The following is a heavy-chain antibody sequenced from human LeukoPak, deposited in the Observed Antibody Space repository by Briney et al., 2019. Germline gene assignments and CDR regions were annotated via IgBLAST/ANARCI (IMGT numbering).Heavy chain of an antibody. Sequence: GGSLRLSCAASGFTFSSYAMNWVRQAPGKGLEWVSAVSGNGATTYYADSVKGRFTISRDNSKNTLYLQMNSLRAEDTAVYYCAKESWEQRITMIRGVITKSSHFDYWGQGTLVTVSS. J-gene: IGHJ4*02. D-gene: IGHD3-10*01. V-gene: IGHV3-23*01. CDR2: VSGNGATT. CDR3: AKESWEQRITMIRGVITKSSHFDY. CDR1: GFTFSSYA.